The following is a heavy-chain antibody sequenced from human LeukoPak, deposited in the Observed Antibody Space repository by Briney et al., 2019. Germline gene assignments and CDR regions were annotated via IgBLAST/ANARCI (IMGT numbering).Heavy chain of an antibody. D-gene: IGHD3-10*01. Sequence: GGSLRLSCADSGFTINRYWMNWVRQAPGKGLEWLANIKQDGGVTHYVDSVKGRFTVSRDNAKNSVYLQMNSLRAEDTAVYYCARDYSASGSLDYWGQGTLVTVSS. V-gene: IGHV3-7*01. CDR3: ARDYSASGSLDY. J-gene: IGHJ4*02. CDR1: GFTINRYW. CDR2: IKQDGGVT.